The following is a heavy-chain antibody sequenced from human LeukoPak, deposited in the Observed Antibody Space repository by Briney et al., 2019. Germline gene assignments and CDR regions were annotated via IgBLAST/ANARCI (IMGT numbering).Heavy chain of an antibody. V-gene: IGHV3-30-3*01. Sequence: GGSLRLSCAASGFTFSSYAMHWVRQAPGKGLEWVAVISYDGSNKYYADSVKGRFTISRDNSKNTLYLQMNSLRAEDTAVYYCARGSYYYDSSGYRFFYWGQGTLVTVSS. CDR3: ARGSYYYDSSGYRFFY. J-gene: IGHJ4*02. CDR2: ISYDGSNK. CDR1: GFTFSSYA. D-gene: IGHD3-22*01.